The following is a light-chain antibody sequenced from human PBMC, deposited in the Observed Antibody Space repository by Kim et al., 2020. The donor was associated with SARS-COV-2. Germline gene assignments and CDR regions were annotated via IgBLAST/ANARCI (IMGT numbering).Light chain of an antibody. V-gene: IGLV1-44*01. CDR1: TSNIGSNT. J-gene: IGLJ2*01. CDR3: ATWGDNLSGPV. CDR2: SNH. Sequence: QSVLTQPPSASGTPGQRVTISCSGSTSNIGSNTVDWYQQLPGTAPKLLIYSNHQRPSGVPDRFSGSKSGTSASLAISGLQSEDEADYYCATWGDNLSGPVFGAGTQLTVL.